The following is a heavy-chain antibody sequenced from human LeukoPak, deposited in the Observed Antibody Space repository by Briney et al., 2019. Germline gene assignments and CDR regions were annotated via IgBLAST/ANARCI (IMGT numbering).Heavy chain of an antibody. Sequence: GGSLRLSCAASGFTFSDYYMSWIRQAPGKGLEWVSYISSSGSPIYYADSVKGRFTISRDNSKNTLYLQMNSLRAEDTAVYYCAKDRKTGYSSSWGPVDFDYWGQGTLVTVSS. J-gene: IGHJ4*02. CDR2: ISSSGSPI. V-gene: IGHV3-11*04. CDR1: GFTFSDYY. D-gene: IGHD6-13*01. CDR3: AKDRKTGYSSSWGPVDFDY.